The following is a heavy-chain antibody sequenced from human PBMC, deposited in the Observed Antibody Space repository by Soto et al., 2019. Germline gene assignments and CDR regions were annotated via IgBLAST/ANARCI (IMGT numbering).Heavy chain of an antibody. CDR1: GYTFTSYA. CDR3: ARSPGYSYGDH. V-gene: IGHV1-3*01. Sequence: QVQLVQSGAEVKKPGASVMVSCKASGYTFTSYAMHWVRQAPGQRLEWMGWINAGNGNTKYSQKFQGRVTITRDTSASTAYMELSSLRSEDTAVYYCARSPGYSYGDHWGQGTLVTVSS. CDR2: INAGNGNT. J-gene: IGHJ4*02. D-gene: IGHD5-18*01.